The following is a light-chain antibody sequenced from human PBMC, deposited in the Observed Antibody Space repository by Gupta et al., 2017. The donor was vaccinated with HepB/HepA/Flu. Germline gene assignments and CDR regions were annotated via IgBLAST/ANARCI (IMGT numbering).Light chain of an antibody. Sequence: SAPTQPASVSGSPGQSITISCTGTSNDIGSNKYVSWYQQFPGRAPKLMIYDVSNRPSGVSYRFSGSKSGNTASLTISGRQAEDEADYYCSSYGTADIFGTGTRVIVL. V-gene: IGLV2-14*03. CDR1: SNDIGSNKY. CDR2: DVS. CDR3: SSYGTADI. J-gene: IGLJ1*01.